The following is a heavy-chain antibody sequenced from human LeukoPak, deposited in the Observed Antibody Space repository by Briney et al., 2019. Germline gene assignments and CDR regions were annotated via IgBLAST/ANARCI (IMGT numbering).Heavy chain of an antibody. CDR2: IYYSGST. CDR1: GGSISSYY. J-gene: IGHJ6*02. Sequence: NPSETLSLTCTVSGGSISSYYWSWIRQPPGKGLEWIGYIYYSGSTNYNPSLKSRVTISVDTSKNQFSLKLSSVTAADTAVYYCARVASRDYYGMDVWGQGTTVTVSS. V-gene: IGHV4-59*08. CDR3: ARVASRDYYGMDV. D-gene: IGHD3-10*01.